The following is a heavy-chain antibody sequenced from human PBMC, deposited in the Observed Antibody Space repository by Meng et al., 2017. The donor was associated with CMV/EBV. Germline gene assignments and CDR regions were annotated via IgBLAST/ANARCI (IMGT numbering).Heavy chain of an antibody. D-gene: IGHD3-22*01. CDR1: GFTFSSYE. CDR2: ISSSGSTI. Sequence: SWAASGFTFSSYEMNWVRQAPGKGLEWVSYISSSGSTIYYADSVKGRFTISRDNAKNSLYLQMNSLRAEDTAVYYCASSKGVYDSSGYYSYGMDVWGQGTTVTAP. V-gene: IGHV3-48*03. J-gene: IGHJ6*02. CDR3: ASSKGVYDSSGYYSYGMDV.